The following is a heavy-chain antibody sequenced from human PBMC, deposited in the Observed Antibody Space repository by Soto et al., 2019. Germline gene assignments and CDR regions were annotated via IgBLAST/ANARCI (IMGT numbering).Heavy chain of an antibody. CDR1: GGTLRNYA. CDR2: IILPFGTP. D-gene: IGHD4-17*01. Sequence: QVRLVQSGAEVKRPGSSVKVSCKASGGTLRNYAIGWVRQAPGQGLEWMGGIILPFGTPNYVQKFQGRVTISADESMTSAYMELSGLRSEDTAVYYCARGPDYAGCFASWGRGTLVTVS. CDR3: ARGPDYAGCFAS. V-gene: IGHV1-69*12. J-gene: IGHJ4*02.